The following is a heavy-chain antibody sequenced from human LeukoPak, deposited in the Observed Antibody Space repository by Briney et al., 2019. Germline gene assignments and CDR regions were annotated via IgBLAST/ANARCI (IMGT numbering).Heavy chain of an antibody. V-gene: IGHV4-34*01. CDR1: GGSFSGYY. CDR2: INHSGST. CDR3: ARGQEVVTAIGGIFDY. D-gene: IGHD2-21*02. J-gene: IGHJ4*02. Sequence: PSETLSLTCAVYGGSFSGYYWSWNRQPPGKGLEWIGEINHSGSTNYNPSLKSRVTISVDTSKNQFSLKLSSVTAADTAVYYCARGQEVVTAIGGIFDYWGQGTLVTVSS.